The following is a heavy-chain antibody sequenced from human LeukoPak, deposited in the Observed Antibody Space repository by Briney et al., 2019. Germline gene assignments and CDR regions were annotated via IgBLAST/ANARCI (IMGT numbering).Heavy chain of an antibody. J-gene: IGHJ6*02. CDR1: GFTFRNHC. Sequence: QSGGSLRLSCVASGFTFRNHCMHWVRQAPGKGLEWVAVISYDGSNKYYADSVKGRFTISRDNSKNTLYLQMNSLRAEDTAVYYCAKGIAQEDYYYYYGMDVWGRGTTVTVSS. CDR2: ISYDGSNK. V-gene: IGHV3-30*18. D-gene: IGHD6-13*01. CDR3: AKGIAQEDYYYYYGMDV.